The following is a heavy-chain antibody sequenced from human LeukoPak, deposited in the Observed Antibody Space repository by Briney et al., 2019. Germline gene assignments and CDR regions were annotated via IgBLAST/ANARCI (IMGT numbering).Heavy chain of an antibody. CDR3: ARHGYDRDAFDI. Sequence: SETLSLTCTVSGGSISSYYWSWIRQPPGKGLEWIGYIYYSGSTNYNPSLKSRVTISVDTSKNQFSLKLSSVTAADTAVYYCARHGYDRDAFDIWGQGTMVTVSS. CDR1: GGSISSYY. D-gene: IGHD3-22*01. CDR2: IYYSGST. V-gene: IGHV4-59*08. J-gene: IGHJ3*02.